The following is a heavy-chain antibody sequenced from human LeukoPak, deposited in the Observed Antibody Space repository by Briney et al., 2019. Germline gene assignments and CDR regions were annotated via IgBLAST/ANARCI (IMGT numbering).Heavy chain of an antibody. CDR1: GGTFSSYA. V-gene: IGHV1-69*05. CDR2: IIPIFGTA. D-gene: IGHD5-12*01. J-gene: IGHJ6*03. Sequence: ASVKVSCKASGGTFSSYAISWVRQAPGQGLEWMGGIIPIFGTANYAQKFQGRVTITRNTSISTAYMELSSLRSEDTAVYYCARGVRRSHSGYVGDYYYYMDVWGKGTTVTVSS. CDR3: ARGVRRSHSGYVGDYYYYMDV.